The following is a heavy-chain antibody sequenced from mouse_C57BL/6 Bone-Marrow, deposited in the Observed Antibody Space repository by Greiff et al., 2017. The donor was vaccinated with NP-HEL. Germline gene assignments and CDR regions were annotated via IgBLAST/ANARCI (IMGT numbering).Heavy chain of an antibody. CDR2: ISNGGGST. Sequence: EVKLVESGGGLVQPGGSLKLSCAASGFTFSDYYMYWVRQTPEKRLEWVAYISNGGGSTYYPDTVKGRFTISRDNAKNTLYLQMSRLKSEDTAMYYCARRTTVVATDWYFDVWGTVTTVTVSS. D-gene: IGHD1-1*01. CDR1: GFTFSDYY. CDR3: ARRTTVVATDWYFDV. J-gene: IGHJ1*03. V-gene: IGHV5-12*01.